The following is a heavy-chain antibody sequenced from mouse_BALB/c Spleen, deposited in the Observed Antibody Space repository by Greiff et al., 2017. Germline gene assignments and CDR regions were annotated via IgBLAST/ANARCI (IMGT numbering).Heavy chain of an antibody. J-gene: IGHJ4*01. Sequence: EVKLVESGGGLVQPGGSRKLSCAASGFTFSSFGMHWVRQAPEKGLEWVAYISSGSSTIYYADTVKGRFTISRDNPKNTLFLQMTSLRSEDTAMYYCARRGYGYDGHYAMDYWGQGTSVTVSS. CDR3: ARRGYGYDGHYAMDY. CDR1: GFTFSSFG. D-gene: IGHD2-2*01. CDR2: ISSGSSTI. V-gene: IGHV5-17*02.